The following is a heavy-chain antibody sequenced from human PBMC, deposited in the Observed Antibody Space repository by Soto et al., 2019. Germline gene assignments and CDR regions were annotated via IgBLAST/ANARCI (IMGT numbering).Heavy chain of an antibody. D-gene: IGHD2-15*01. CDR3: ARRVQILGPHYYFDY. J-gene: IGHJ4*02. Sequence: EVQLVESGGGLVQPGGSLRLSCAASGFTFSNYWMTWVRQSPGKGLEWVANINQDGSEKSFVDSVKGRFTISRDNAKNSLYLQMNSPRAEDTAVYYCARRVQILGPHYYFDYWGQGTLVTVSS. CDR2: INQDGSEK. CDR1: GFTFSNYW. V-gene: IGHV3-7*01.